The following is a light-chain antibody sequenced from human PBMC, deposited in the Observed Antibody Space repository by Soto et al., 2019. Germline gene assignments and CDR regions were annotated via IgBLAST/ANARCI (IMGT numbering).Light chain of an antibody. CDR1: QSISSW. V-gene: IGKV1-5*01. CDR2: DAS. Sequence: DIQMTQSPSTLSASVGDRVTITCRASQSISSWLAWYQQKPGKAPKLLIYDASSLESGVPSRFRGSGSGTEFTLTISILQPDDFATYYCQQYNSYPWTFGQGTKVEIK. CDR3: QQYNSYPWT. J-gene: IGKJ1*01.